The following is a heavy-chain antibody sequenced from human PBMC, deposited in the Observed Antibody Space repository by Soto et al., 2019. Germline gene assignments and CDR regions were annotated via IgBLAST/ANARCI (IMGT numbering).Heavy chain of an antibody. CDR3: ARGYCTATICDPWFDS. CDR2: IYPGDSDT. Sequence: GESLTISWHGSGYAFSGYWRAWVGQMHWKGLEWMGIIYPGDSDTRYSPSFQGQVTISADKSITTAYLQWSSLKASDTAMYYCARGYCTATICDPWFDSWRQGTLVT. V-gene: IGHV5-51*01. J-gene: IGHJ5*01. CDR1: GYAFSGYW. D-gene: IGHD2-8*02.